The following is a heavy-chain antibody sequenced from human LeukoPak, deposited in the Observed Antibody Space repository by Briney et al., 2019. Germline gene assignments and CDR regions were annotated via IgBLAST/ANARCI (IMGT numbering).Heavy chain of an antibody. D-gene: IGHD3-3*01. J-gene: IGHJ4*02. CDR3: AREGRITIFGVVSFNDY. CDR1: GGSISSSSYY. CDR2: IYYSGST. Sequence: SETLSLTCTVSGGSISSSSYYWGWIRQPPGKGLEWIGSIYYSGSTYYNPSLKSRVTISVDTSKNQFSLKLSSVTAADTAVYYCAREGRITIFGVVSFNDYWGQGTLVTVSS. V-gene: IGHV4-39*01.